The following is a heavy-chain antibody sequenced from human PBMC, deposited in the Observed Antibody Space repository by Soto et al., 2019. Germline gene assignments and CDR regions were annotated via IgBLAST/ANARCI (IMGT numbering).Heavy chain of an antibody. V-gene: IGHV4-30-4*01. CDR3: ARRNYDFWSGPYGMDV. D-gene: IGHD3-3*01. Sequence: NPSETLSLTCTVSGGSISSGDYYWSWIRQPPGKGLEWIGYIYYSGSTYYNPSLKSRVTISVDTSKNQFSLKLSSVTAADTAVYYCARRNYDFWSGPYGMDVWGQGTTVTVSS. CDR1: GGSISSGDYY. J-gene: IGHJ6*02. CDR2: IYYSGST.